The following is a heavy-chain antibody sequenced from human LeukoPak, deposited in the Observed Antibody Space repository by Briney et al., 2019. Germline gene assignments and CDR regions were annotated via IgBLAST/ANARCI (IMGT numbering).Heavy chain of an antibody. CDR3: ARGPMIVVPRGFYYYYYGMDV. V-gene: IGHV1-8*02. J-gene: IGHJ6*02. CDR1: GYTFTSYG. Sequence: ASVKVSCKASGYTFTSYGINWVRQAPGQGLEWMGWMNPNSGNTGYAQKFQGRVTMTRNTSISTAYMELSSLRSEDTAVYYCARGPMIVVPRGFYYYYYGMDVWGQGTTVTVSS. CDR2: MNPNSGNT. D-gene: IGHD3-22*01.